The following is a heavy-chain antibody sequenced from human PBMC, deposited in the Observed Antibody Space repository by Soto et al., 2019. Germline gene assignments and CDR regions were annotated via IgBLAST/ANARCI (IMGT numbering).Heavy chain of an antibody. Sequence: GGSLRLSCAASGFTFSSYAMSWVRQAPGKGLEWVSAISGSGGSTNYADPVKGRFTISRDNSKNTLYLQMSSLRSEDTAVYYCAVVAGSYYIDFWGHGTLVTVSS. CDR1: GFTFSSYA. CDR3: AVVAGSYYIDF. CDR2: ISGSGGST. D-gene: IGHD6-19*01. J-gene: IGHJ4*01. V-gene: IGHV3-23*01.